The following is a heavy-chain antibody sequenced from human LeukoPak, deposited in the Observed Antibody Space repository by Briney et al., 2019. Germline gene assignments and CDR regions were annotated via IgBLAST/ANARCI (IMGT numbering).Heavy chain of an antibody. V-gene: IGHV3-30-3*01. CDR3: ARDLYSSSWYSYYFDY. Sequence: PGGSLRLSCAASGFTFSNYAMHWVRQAPGKGLEWVAVISYDGSNKYYADSVKGRFTISRDNSKNTLYLQMNSPRAEDTAVYYCARDLYSSSWYSYYFDYWGQGTLVTVSS. CDR2: ISYDGSNK. J-gene: IGHJ4*02. CDR1: GFTFSNYA. D-gene: IGHD6-13*01.